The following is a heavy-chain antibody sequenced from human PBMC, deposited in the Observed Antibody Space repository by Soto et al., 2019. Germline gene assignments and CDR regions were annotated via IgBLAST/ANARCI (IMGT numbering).Heavy chain of an antibody. CDR2: IYYSGST. D-gene: IGHD3-9*01. CDR3: ARHASLRYFDWLFPQFDY. J-gene: IGHJ4*02. V-gene: IGHV4-59*08. Sequence: TSETLSLTCTVSGGSISSYYWSWIRQPPGKGLEWIGYIYYSGSTNYNPSLKSRVTISVDTSKNQFSLKLSSVTAADTAVYYCARHASLRYFDWLFPQFDYWGQGTLVTVSS. CDR1: GGSISSYY.